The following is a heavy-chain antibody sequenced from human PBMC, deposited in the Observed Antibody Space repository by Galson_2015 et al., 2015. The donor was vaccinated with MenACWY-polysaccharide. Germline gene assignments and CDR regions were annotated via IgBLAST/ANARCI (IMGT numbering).Heavy chain of an antibody. CDR1: GFSLSTSGMR. V-gene: IGHV2-70*04. CDR2: IDWDDDK. J-gene: IGHJ4*02. D-gene: IGHD6-13*01. Sequence: PALVKPTQTLTLTCTFSGFSLSTSGMRVSWIRQPPGKALEWLARIDWDDDKFYSTFQKTRLTISKDTSKNQVVLTMTNMDPVDTATYYCARIGDSSSWDELDHWGQGTLVTVSS. CDR3: ARIGDSSSWDELDH.